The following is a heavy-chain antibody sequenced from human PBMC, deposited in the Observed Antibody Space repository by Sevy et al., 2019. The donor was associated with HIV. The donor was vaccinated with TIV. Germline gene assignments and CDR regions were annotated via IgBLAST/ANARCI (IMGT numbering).Heavy chain of an antibody. Sequence: GGSLRLSCAASGFTFDDYTMHWVRQAPGKGLEWVSLISWDGGSTYYADSVKGRFTISRDNSKNSLYLQMNSLRTEDTGLYYCAKVSLPATGVWYDYYYGMDVWGQGTTVTVSS. V-gene: IGHV3-43*01. CDR3: AKVSLPATGVWYDYYYGMDV. J-gene: IGHJ6*02. D-gene: IGHD6-19*01. CDR1: GFTFDDYT. CDR2: ISWDGGST.